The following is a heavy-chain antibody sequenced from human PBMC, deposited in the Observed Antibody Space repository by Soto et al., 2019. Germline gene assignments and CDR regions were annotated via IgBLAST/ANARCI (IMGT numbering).Heavy chain of an antibody. CDR1: GGSFSGYY. CDR2: INHSGST. D-gene: IGHD2-15*01. CDR3: ARRRGDTIVVVVAATEYYFDY. Sequence: LPETLSLTCAVYGGSFSGYYWSWIRQPPGKGLEWIGEINHSGSTNYNPSLKSRVTISVDTSKNQFSLKLSSVTAADTAVYYCARRRGDTIVVVVAATEYYFDYWGQGTLVTVSS. J-gene: IGHJ4*02. V-gene: IGHV4-34*01.